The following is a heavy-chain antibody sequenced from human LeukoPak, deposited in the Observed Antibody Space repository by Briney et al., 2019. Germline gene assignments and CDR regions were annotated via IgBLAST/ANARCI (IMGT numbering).Heavy chain of an antibody. CDR1: GYTFTSYW. Sequence: KVSCKASGYTFTSYWIGWVRQMPGKGLEWMGIIYPGDSDTRYSPSFQGQVTISADKSISTAYLQWSSLKASDTAMYYCARPDTAMVVDYWGQGTLVTVSS. V-gene: IGHV5-51*01. CDR2: IYPGDSDT. D-gene: IGHD5-18*01. J-gene: IGHJ4*02. CDR3: ARPDTAMVVDY.